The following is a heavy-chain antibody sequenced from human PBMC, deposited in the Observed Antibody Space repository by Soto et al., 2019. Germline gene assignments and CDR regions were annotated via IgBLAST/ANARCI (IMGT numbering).Heavy chain of an antibody. CDR2: IYYSGST. CDR1: GGSISSGGYY. Sequence: SETLSLTCTVSGGSISSGGYYWSWIRQHPGKGLEWIGYIYYSGSTYYNPSLKSRVTISVDTSKNQFSLKLSSVTAADTAVYYCARGAWDVESYGMDVWGQGTTVTVSS. J-gene: IGHJ6*02. D-gene: IGHD1-26*01. CDR3: ARGAWDVESYGMDV. V-gene: IGHV4-31*03.